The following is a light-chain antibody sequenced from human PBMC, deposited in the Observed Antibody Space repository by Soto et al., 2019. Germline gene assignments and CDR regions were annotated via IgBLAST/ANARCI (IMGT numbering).Light chain of an antibody. CDR2: DVS. CDR1: SSDVGAYNY. J-gene: IGLJ2*01. V-gene: IGLV2-8*01. Sequence: QSALAQPPSASGSPGQSVTISCTGTSSDVGAYNYVSWYQQHRGKAPKLIIYDVSQRPSGIPGRFSGSKSGNTASLTVSGLQAEEEAVYYCNSFAGSAPVVFGGGTQLTVL. CDR3: NSFAGSAPVV.